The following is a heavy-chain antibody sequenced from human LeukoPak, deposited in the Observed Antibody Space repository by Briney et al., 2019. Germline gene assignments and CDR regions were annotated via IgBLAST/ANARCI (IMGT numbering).Heavy chain of an antibody. CDR2: INPNSGGT. CDR1: GYTFTGYY. Sequence: GASVKVSCKASGYTFTGYYMHWVRQAPGQGLEWMGWINPNSGGTNYAQKFQGRVTMTRDTSISTAYMELSGLRSDDTAVYYCARDERDYDFWGGYSYYMDVWGKGTTVTVSS. V-gene: IGHV1-2*02. D-gene: IGHD3-3*01. CDR3: ARDERDYDFWGGYSYYMDV. J-gene: IGHJ6*03.